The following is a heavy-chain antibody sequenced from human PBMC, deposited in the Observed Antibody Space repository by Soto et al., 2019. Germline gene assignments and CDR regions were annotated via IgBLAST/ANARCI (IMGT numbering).Heavy chain of an antibody. CDR2: ISSSSSYI. D-gene: IGHD6-13*01. CDR3: ARAPIAAAGDFDY. Sequence: EVQLVGSGGGLVKPGGSLRLSCAASGFTFSSYSMNWVRQAPGKGLEWVSSISSSSSYIYYADSVKGRFTISRDNAKNSRYLQMNSLRAQDTAVYYCARAPIAAAGDFDYWGQGTLVTVSS. V-gene: IGHV3-21*01. CDR1: GFTFSSYS. J-gene: IGHJ4*02.